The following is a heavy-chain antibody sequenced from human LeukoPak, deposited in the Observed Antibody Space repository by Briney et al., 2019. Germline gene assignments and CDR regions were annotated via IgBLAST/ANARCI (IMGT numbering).Heavy chain of an antibody. Sequence: PGGSLRLSCAASGFTFSSYWMHWVRRAPGKGLVWVSRIKSDGSYTSYADSVKGRFTISRDNANNMLYLQMNSLRVEDTAVYYCARAPRPEMATVKGDWGQGTLVTVSS. J-gene: IGHJ4*02. CDR1: GFTFSSYW. D-gene: IGHD5-24*01. CDR3: ARAPRPEMATVKGD. V-gene: IGHV3-74*01. CDR2: IKSDGSYT.